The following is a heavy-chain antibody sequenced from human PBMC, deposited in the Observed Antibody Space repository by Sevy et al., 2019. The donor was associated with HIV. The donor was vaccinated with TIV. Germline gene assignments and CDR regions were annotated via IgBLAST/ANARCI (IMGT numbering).Heavy chain of an antibody. D-gene: IGHD1-26*01. Sequence: GGSLRLSCAASGFTFSSYGMHWVRQAPGKGLEWVALIWYDGSQKYYADSVKSRFTISRDNSKNMLYLQMNSLRAEDTAVYYCAKGADISGHKHDNFDNWGQGSLVTVSS. CDR2: IWYDGSQK. V-gene: IGHV3-33*06. J-gene: IGHJ4*02. CDR3: AKGADISGHKHDNFDN. CDR1: GFTFSSYG.